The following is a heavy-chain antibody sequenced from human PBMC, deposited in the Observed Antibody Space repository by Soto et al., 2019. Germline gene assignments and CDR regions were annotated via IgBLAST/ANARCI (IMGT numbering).Heavy chain of an antibody. D-gene: IGHD3-3*01. CDR1: GYTFTSYA. Sequence: ASVKVSCKASGYTFTSYATHWVRQAPGQRLEWMGWINAGNGNTKYSQKFQGRVTITRDTSASTAYMELSSLRSEDTAVYYCARVRYYDFWSGPREWFDPWGQGTLVTVSS. V-gene: IGHV1-3*01. CDR2: INAGNGNT. CDR3: ARVRYYDFWSGPREWFDP. J-gene: IGHJ5*02.